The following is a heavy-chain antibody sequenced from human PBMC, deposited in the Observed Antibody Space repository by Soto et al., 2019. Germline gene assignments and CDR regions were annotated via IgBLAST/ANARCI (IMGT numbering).Heavy chain of an antibody. Sequence: QVQLVESGGGVVQPGRSLRLSCAAYGFTFSSYGMHWVRQAPGKGLEWVAGISYDGSNKYYADSVKGRFTISRDNSKNTLYLQMNSLRAEDTAVYYCAKDGPRTTVTSWYFDLWGRGTLVTVSS. V-gene: IGHV3-30*18. D-gene: IGHD4-17*01. CDR2: ISYDGSNK. CDR3: AKDGPRTTVTSWYFDL. J-gene: IGHJ2*01. CDR1: GFTFSSYG.